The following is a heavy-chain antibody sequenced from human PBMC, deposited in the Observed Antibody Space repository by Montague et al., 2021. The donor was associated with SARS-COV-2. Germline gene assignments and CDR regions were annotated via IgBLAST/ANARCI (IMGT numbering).Heavy chain of an antibody. CDR2: IYYSGST. V-gene: IGHV4-39*01. CDR3: ARHGKTRIAMIVVVIGYFDY. Sequence: SETLSLTCTVSGGSISSSSYYWGWIRQPPGKGLEWIGSIYYSGSTYYNPSLKSRVTISVDTSKNQFSLKLSSVTAADTAVYYCARHGKTRIAMIVVVIGYFDYWGQRTLVTVSS. J-gene: IGHJ4*02. D-gene: IGHD3-22*01. CDR1: GGSISSSSYY.